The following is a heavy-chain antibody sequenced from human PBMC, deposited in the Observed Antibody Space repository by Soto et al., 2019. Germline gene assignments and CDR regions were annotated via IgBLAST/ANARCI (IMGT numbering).Heavy chain of an antibody. D-gene: IGHD5-12*01. V-gene: IGHV3-49*03. J-gene: IGHJ4*02. CDR3: TRVRGRGSIDY. Sequence: PGGSLRLSCTASGFTFGDYAISWFRQAPGKGLEWVGFIRSKAYGGTTEYAASVKGRFTISRDDSKSIAYLQMNSLKTEDTAVYYCTRVRGRGSIDYWGQGTLVTVSS. CDR2: IRSKAYGGTT. CDR1: GFTFGDYA.